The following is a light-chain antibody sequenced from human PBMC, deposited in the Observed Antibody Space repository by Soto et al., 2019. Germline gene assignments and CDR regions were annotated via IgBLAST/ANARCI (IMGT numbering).Light chain of an antibody. V-gene: IGKV1-27*01. CDR2: AAS. Sequence: DIQMTQSPSSLSASVGDRVTITCRASQGILTYLAWYQQKPGQVPELRIQAASTLQPGVPSRFSGSGSGTECTLTSNSLQPEDVATYYCQKYDSAPWTFGQGTKVDIK. J-gene: IGKJ1*01. CDR3: QKYDSAPWT. CDR1: QGILTY.